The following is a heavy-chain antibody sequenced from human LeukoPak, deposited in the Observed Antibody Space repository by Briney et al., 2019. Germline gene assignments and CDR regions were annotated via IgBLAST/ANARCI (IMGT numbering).Heavy chain of an antibody. CDR1: GGTFSSYA. CDR3: ARARGGVYYFDY. J-gene: IGHJ4*02. D-gene: IGHD6-13*01. CDR2: IIPIFGTA. Sequence: GASVKVSCRASGGTFSSYAISWVRQAPGQGLEWMGGIIPIFGTANYAQKFQGRVTITADKSTSTAYMELSSLRSEDTAVYYCARARGGVYYFDYWGQGTLVTVSS. V-gene: IGHV1-69*06.